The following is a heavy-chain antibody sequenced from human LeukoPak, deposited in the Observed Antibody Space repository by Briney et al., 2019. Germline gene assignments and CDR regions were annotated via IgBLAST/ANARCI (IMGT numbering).Heavy chain of an antibody. CDR1: GYTFTSYY. D-gene: IGHD3-22*01. Sequence: ASVKVSCKASGYTFTSYYMHWVRQAPGQGLEWMGIINPSGGSTSYAQKFQVRVTMTKDTSTSIVYMELSSLRSEDTAVYYCARGPFDGYYFDYWGQGTLVTVSS. J-gene: IGHJ4*02. CDR2: INPSGGST. V-gene: IGHV1-46*01. CDR3: ARGPFDGYYFDY.